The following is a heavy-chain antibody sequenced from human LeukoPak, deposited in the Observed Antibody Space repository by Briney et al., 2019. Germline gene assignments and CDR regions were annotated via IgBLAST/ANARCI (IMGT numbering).Heavy chain of an antibody. CDR2: IYYSGST. D-gene: IGHD6-13*01. Sequence: SETLSLTCTVSGGSISSYYWSWIRQPPGKGLEWIGYIYYSGSTNYNPSLKSRATISVDTSKNQFSLKLSSVTAADTAVYYCARDGRHSSSWYNWFDPWGQGTLVAVSS. J-gene: IGHJ5*02. V-gene: IGHV4-59*01. CDR1: GGSISSYY. CDR3: ARDGRHSSSWYNWFDP.